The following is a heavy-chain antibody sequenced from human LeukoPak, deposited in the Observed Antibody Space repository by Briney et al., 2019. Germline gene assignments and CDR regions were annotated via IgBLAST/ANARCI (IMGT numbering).Heavy chain of an antibody. CDR2: IYYSGRP. V-gene: IGHV4-30-4*08. J-gene: IGHJ6*03. Sequence: SETLSLTCTVSGGSISSGDYYWSWIRQPPGKGLEWIGYIYYSGRPYYNPSPKSRVTISVDTSKNQFSLKLSSVTAADTAVYYCARDLRYCSSTSCHSDYYYYYYMDVWGKGTTVTVSS. CDR1: GGSISSGDYY. D-gene: IGHD2-2*01. CDR3: ARDLRYCSSTSCHSDYYYYYYMDV.